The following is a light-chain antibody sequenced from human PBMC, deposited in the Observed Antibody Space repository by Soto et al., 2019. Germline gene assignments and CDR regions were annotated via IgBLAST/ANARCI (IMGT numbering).Light chain of an antibody. CDR1: QSVTSSY. CDR2: GAS. CDR3: QQYGSSIT. V-gene: IGKV3-20*01. J-gene: IGKJ5*01. Sequence: EIVLTKSPCTPSLSPGGRATLSCGASQSVTSSYLVCYQQKPGQAPRLLIYGASSRATGIPDRFSGSGSGTEFTLTISSLQSEDFAVYYCQQYGSSITFGQGTRLELK.